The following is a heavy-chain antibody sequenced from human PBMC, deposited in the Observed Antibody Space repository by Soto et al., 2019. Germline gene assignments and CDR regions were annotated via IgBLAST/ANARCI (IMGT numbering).Heavy chain of an antibody. Sequence: EVQLVESGGGLVQPGGSLRLSCAASEFTFNSHWMHWVRQAPGKGLVWVSRIKGDESSTSYADSVKGRFTISRDNAKNTLYLQMNSLRADETAVYYCARGGLGTYLLDYWGQGALVTVSS. V-gene: IGHV3-74*01. CDR1: EFTFNSHW. CDR3: ARGGLGTYLLDY. CDR2: IKGDESST. D-gene: IGHD3-10*01. J-gene: IGHJ4*02.